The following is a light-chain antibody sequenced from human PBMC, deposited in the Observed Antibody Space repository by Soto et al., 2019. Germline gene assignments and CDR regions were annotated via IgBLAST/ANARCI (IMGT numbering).Light chain of an antibody. V-gene: IGLV2-8*01. CDR3: TLYVGNDIWV. J-gene: IGLJ3*02. CDR2: EVT. Sequence: QSALTQPPSASGAPGQSVTISCTGTSSDVGAYKYVSWYQQYPGKAPKLMIYEVTKRPSGVPDRFSGSKSGNTASLSVSWLQAEDEAAYCCTLYVGNDIWVFGGGTKLTVL. CDR1: SSDVGAYKY.